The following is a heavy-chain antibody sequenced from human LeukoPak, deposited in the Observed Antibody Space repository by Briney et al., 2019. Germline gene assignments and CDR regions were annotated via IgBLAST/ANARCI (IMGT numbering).Heavy chain of an antibody. CDR2: IYYSGST. CDR1: GGSISSYY. CDR3: ARDQVKGYFDY. D-gene: IGHD2-21*01. Sequence: SETLSLTCTVSGGSISSYYWSWIRQPPGKGLEWIGYIYYSGSTNYNPSLKSRVTISVDTSKNQFSLKLSSVTAADTAVYYCARDQVKGYFDYWGQGNLVTVSS. V-gene: IGHV4-59*01. J-gene: IGHJ4*02.